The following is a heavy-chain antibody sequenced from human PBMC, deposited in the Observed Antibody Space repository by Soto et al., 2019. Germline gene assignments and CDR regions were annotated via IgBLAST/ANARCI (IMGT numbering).Heavy chain of an antibody. CDR3: AKDGAFGGLIVYYFDY. Sequence: GGSLRLSCAASGFTFSSYAMSWVRQAPGKGLEWVSAISGSGGSTYYADSVKGRFTISRDNSKNTLYLQMNSLRAEDTAVYYCAKDGAFGGLIVYYFDYRGQGTLGTLSS. J-gene: IGHJ4*02. D-gene: IGHD3-16*02. V-gene: IGHV3-23*01. CDR1: GFTFSSYA. CDR2: ISGSGGST.